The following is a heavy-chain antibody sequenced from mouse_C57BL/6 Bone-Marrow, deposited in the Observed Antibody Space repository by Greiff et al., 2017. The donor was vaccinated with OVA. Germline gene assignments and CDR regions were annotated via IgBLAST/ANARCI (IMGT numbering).Heavy chain of an antibody. D-gene: IGHD2-5*01. CDR3: TRRSIDSNYENY. Sequence: VQLQQSGAELVRPGASVTLSCKASGYTFTDYAMHWVKQTPVHGLDWIGAIDPETGGTAYNQKFKGTAILTADKSSSTAYMELRSLTSEDSAVYYCTRRSIDSNYENYWGQGTTLTVSS. V-gene: IGHV1-15*01. CDR1: GYTFTDYA. J-gene: IGHJ2*01. CDR2: IDPETGGT.